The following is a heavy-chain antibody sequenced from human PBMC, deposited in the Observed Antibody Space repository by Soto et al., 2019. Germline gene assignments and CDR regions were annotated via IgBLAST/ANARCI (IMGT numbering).Heavy chain of an antibody. Sequence: QVQLVQSGAEGKKPGASVKVSCKASGYTFTSYGISWVRQAPGQGLEWMGWISAYNGNTKYAQKFQGRVTMTTDTATSTAYMERRSLRADDKAVDYVARESGWGGSCLWFDTWGQGTVVTVSS. V-gene: IGHV1-18*01. CDR2: ISAYNGNT. D-gene: IGHD2-15*01. J-gene: IGHJ5*02. CDR1: GYTFTSYG. CDR3: ARESGWGGSCLWFDT.